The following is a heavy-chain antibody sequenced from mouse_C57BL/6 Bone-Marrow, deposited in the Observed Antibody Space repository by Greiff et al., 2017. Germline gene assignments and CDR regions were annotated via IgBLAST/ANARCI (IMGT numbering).Heavy chain of an antibody. CDR2: IDPSDSYT. Sequence: QVQLQQSGAELVRPGTSVKLSCKASGYTFTSYWMHWVKQRPGQGLEWIGVIDPSDSYTNYNQKFKGKATLTVDTSSSTAYMQLSSLTSEDSAVYYCASYYSNFDYWGQGTTLTVSS. J-gene: IGHJ2*01. D-gene: IGHD2-5*01. CDR3: ASYYSNFDY. CDR1: GYTFTSYW. V-gene: IGHV1-59*01.